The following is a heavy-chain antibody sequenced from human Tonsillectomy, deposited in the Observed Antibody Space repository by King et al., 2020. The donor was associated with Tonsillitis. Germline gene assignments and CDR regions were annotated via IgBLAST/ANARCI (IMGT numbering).Heavy chain of an antibody. V-gene: IGHV3-23*04. D-gene: IGHD3-22*01. CDR3: AKDWGSKGVVITHDAFDI. CDR2: ISGSVGGT. J-gene: IGHJ3*02. CDR1: GFTLSSYA. Sequence: EVQLVESGGGLVQPGGSLRLSCAASGFTLSSYAMSWVRQAPGKGLECVSAISGSVGGTHYAYSVKGRFTISIDNSKNTMYLQMNSLRVEDTAVYYCAKDWGSKGVVITHDAFDIWGQGTMVTVSS.